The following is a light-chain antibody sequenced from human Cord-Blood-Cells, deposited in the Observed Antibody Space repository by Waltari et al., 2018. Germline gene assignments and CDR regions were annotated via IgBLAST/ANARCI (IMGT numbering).Light chain of an antibody. CDR1: SSDVGGYNY. CDR3: SSYTRSSTLV. J-gene: IGLJ1*01. Sequence: QSALTQPASVSGSPGQSITISCTGTSSDVGGYNYVSWYQQHPGKAPQLMIYDVSNRPAVVSHRVAGSESGNPASLTISGLQAEDEADYYCSSYTRSSTLVFGTGTKVTVL. CDR2: DVS. V-gene: IGLV2-14*01.